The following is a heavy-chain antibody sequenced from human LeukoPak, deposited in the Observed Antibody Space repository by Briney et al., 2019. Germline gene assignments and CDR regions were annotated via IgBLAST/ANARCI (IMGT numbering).Heavy chain of an antibody. CDR3: ARVYYDFWSGHRTNYYMDV. V-gene: IGHV4-59*01. D-gene: IGHD3-3*01. CDR1: GGSISSYY. Sequence: SETLSLTCTVCGGSISSYYWSWIRQPPGKGLEWIGYIYYSGSTNYNPSLKSRVTISVDTSKNQFSLKLSSVTAADTAVYYCARVYYDFWSGHRTNYYMDVWGKGTTVTVSS. CDR2: IYYSGST. J-gene: IGHJ6*03.